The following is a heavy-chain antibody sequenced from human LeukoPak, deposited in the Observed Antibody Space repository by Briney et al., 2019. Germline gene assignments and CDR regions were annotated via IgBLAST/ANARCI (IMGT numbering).Heavy chain of an antibody. J-gene: IGHJ4*02. D-gene: IGHD2-2*01. CDR3: ARDTFQPGLIDS. Sequence: GGSLRLSCAASGFTFSRYAMNWVRQAPGKGREGVSYINTDSSDIHYADSVKGRFTISRDNARNTLYLQLSGLRAEDSAVYYCARDTFQPGLIDSWGQGTLVTVSS. CDR1: GFTFSRYA. CDR2: INTDSSDI. V-gene: IGHV3-21*05.